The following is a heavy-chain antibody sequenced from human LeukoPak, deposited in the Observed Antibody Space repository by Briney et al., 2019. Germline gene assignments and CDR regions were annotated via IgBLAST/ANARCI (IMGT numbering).Heavy chain of an antibody. Sequence: SETLSLTCAVSGYSIRSGDYWGWIRQSPGKGLEWIGSIYHSGSTHYNPSLKSRVTISVDTSKNQFSLMLRSVTAADPAVYYCARNRSVTTTPGFDHWGQGTLVTVSS. CDR3: ARNRSVTTTPGFDH. CDR1: GYSIRSGDY. V-gene: IGHV4-38-2*01. D-gene: IGHD4-17*01. CDR2: IYHSGST. J-gene: IGHJ4*02.